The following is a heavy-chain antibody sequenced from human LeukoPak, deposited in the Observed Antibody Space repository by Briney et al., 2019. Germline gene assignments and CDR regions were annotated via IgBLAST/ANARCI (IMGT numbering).Heavy chain of an antibody. CDR2: VSSSGSAI. D-gene: IGHD2-2*01. V-gene: IGHV3-48*02. Sequence: GGSLRLSCAASGFTFSSYSMNWVRQAPGKGLEWVSYVSSSGSAIYYADSVKGRFTISRDNPKNTLYLQMNSLRDEDTAVYYCAKDAVPAALGEYFFDYWGQGTRVTVSS. CDR3: AKDAVPAALGEYFFDY. CDR1: GFTFSSYS. J-gene: IGHJ4*02.